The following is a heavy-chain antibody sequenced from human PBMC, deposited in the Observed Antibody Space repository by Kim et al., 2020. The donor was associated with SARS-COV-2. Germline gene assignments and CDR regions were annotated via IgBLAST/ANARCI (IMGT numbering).Heavy chain of an antibody. CDR2: IYYSGST. Sequence: SETLSLTCTVSGGSISSYYWSWIRQPPGKGLEWIGYIYYSGSTNYNPSLKSRVTISVDTSKNQFSLKLSSVTAADTAVYYCARHRISSSWYWDYWGQGTLVTVSS. J-gene: IGHJ4*02. CDR3: ARHRISSSWYWDY. CDR1: GGSISSYY. V-gene: IGHV4-59*08. D-gene: IGHD6-13*01.